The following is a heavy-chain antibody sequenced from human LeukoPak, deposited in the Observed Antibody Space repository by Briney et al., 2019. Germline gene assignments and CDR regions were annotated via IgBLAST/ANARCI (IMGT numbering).Heavy chain of an antibody. D-gene: IGHD5-18*01. CDR3: ARYSYGRYWYFDL. V-gene: IGHV1-18*01. Sequence: ASVKVSCKASDYTFTSYGIGWVRPAPGQGLEWMGWISAYTGNTNYAQKLQGRVTMTTDTSTSTVYMELRSLRSDDTAVYYCARYSYGRYWYFDLWGRGTLVTVSS. CDR1: DYTFTSYG. CDR2: ISAYTGNT. J-gene: IGHJ2*01.